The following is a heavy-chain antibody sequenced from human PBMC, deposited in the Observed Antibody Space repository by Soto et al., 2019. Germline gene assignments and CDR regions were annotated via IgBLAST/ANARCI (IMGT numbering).Heavy chain of an antibody. D-gene: IGHD3-3*01. CDR2: ISAYNGNT. Sequence: ASVKGSCKASGYTFTSYGSSWVRQATGQGLEWMGWISAYNGNTNYAQKLQGRVTMTTDTSTSTAYMELRSLRSDDTAVYYCARDRGTYYDFWSGYPPRYYYYGMDVWGQGTTVTVSS. V-gene: IGHV1-18*01. CDR1: GYTFTSYG. J-gene: IGHJ6*02. CDR3: ARDRGTYYDFWSGYPPRYYYYGMDV.